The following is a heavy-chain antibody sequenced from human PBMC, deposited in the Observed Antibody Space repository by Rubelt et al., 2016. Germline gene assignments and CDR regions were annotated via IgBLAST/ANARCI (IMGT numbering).Heavy chain of an antibody. CDR3: VRISSSWYAPFDY. CDR1: GGSISSSSYY. D-gene: IGHD6-13*01. Sequence: QLQLQESGPGLVKPSETLSLTCTVSGGSISSSSYYWGWIRQPPGKGLEWIGTIYYSGSTFYNPSLKSRVTISVDTSKNHFSLKRSSVTAAETAVYYWVRISSSWYAPFDYWGQGNLVTVSS. CDR2: IYYSGST. V-gene: IGHV4-39*02. J-gene: IGHJ4*02.